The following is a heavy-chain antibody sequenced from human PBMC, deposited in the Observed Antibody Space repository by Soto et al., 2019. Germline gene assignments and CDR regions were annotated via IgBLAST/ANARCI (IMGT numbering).Heavy chain of an antibody. CDR2: ISYDGTNK. CDR3: ARDPKTSGGQHWAFNYFDS. D-gene: IGHD7-27*01. CDR1: GFSFSISP. J-gene: IGHJ4*02. Sequence: GGSMRLSCAASGFSFSISPMHWVRQAPGKGPEWVALISYDGTNKFYADSVKGRFTISRDNSKSTLYLQVDSLRPEDAAVYYCARDPKTSGGQHWAFNYFDSWGQGTLVTVSS. V-gene: IGHV3-30-3*01.